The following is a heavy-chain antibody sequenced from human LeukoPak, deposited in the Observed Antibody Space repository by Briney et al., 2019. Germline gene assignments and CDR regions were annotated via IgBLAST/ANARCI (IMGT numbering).Heavy chain of an antibody. D-gene: IGHD3-22*01. CDR2: IYPGDSDT. CDR3: ARTGGSSGINAFDI. V-gene: IGHV5-51*01. Sequence: GESLKVSCKGSGYSFTSYCIGWVRQMPGKGLEWMGLIYPGDSDTRYSPSFQGQVTFSADKSISTAYLHWSSLKASDAAMYYCARTGGSSGINAFDIWGQGTMVTVSS. CDR1: GYSFTSYC. J-gene: IGHJ3*02.